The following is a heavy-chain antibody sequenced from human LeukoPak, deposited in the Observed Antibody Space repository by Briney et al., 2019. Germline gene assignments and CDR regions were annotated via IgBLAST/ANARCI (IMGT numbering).Heavy chain of an antibody. J-gene: IGHJ1*01. CDR2: IYHSGST. CDR1: GGSISSSNW. Sequence: SETLSLTCAVSGGSISSSNWWSWVRQPPGKGLEWIGEIYHSGSTNYNPSLKSRVTISVGKSKSQFSLKLSSVTAADTAVYYCARAGVGATKYFQHWGQGTLVTVSS. CDR3: ARAGVGATKYFQH. D-gene: IGHD1-26*01. V-gene: IGHV4-4*02.